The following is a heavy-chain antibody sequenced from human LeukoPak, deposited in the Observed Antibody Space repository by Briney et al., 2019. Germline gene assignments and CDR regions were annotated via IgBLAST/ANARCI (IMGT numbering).Heavy chain of an antibody. CDR3: AKTFHDYVWGTLDAFHI. J-gene: IGHJ3*02. V-gene: IGHV3-66*01. CDR2: IYSGGIT. D-gene: IGHD3-16*01. CDR1: GFTVSSNY. Sequence: GGSLRLSCAASGFTVSSNYMSWVRQAPGKGLEWVSVIYSGGITYYADSVKGRFTISRDNSKNTLYLQMNSLRVEDTAVYYCAKTFHDYVWGTLDAFHIWGQGTMVTVSS.